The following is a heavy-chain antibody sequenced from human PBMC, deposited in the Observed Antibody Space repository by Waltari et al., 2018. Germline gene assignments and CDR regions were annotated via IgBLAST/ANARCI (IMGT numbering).Heavy chain of an antibody. CDR2: IYYSGST. D-gene: IGHD5-12*01. CDR3: ARGIGGYDPIDY. V-gene: IGHV4-59*01. Sequence: QVQLQESGPGLVKPSEPLSLTCTVSGCSISRYSCSWIRQPPGKGLEWIGYIYYSGSTNYNPSLKSRVTISVDTSKNQFSLKLSSVTAADTAVYYCARGIGGYDPIDYWGQGTLVTVSS. J-gene: IGHJ4*02. CDR1: GCSISRYS.